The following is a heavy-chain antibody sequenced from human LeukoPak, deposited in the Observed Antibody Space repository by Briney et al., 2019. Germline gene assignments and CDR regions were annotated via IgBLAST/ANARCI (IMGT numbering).Heavy chain of an antibody. Sequence: PSGTLSLTCAVSGGSISSNNWWSWVRQPPGKGLGWIGEIYHSGSTNYNPSLKSRVTISVDKSKNQFSLKLSSVTAADTAVYYCARGRYSYGPHYFDYWGQGTLVTVSS. CDR1: GGSISSNNW. D-gene: IGHD5-18*01. J-gene: IGHJ4*02. CDR3: ARGRYSYGPHYFDY. CDR2: IYHSGST. V-gene: IGHV4-4*02.